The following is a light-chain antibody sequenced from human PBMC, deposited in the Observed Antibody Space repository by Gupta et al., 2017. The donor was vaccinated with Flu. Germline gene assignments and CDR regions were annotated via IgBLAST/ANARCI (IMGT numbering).Light chain of an antibody. CDR3: SSYTTIRTLV. Sequence: SITISCSGTSSDVGAFDYVSWYKQHPGKAPQLVIYEGTNRPAGVSDRFSGSKAGKTASLTISGLQAEDENFYFCSSYTTIRTLVFGGGTKVTVL. J-gene: IGLJ3*02. CDR1: SSDVGAFDY. V-gene: IGLV2-14*03. CDR2: EGT.